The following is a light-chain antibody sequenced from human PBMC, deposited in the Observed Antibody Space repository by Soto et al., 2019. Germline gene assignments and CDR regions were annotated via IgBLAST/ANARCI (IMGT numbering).Light chain of an antibody. Sequence: QSVLTQSYSASASLGSSVKLTCTLSSGHSSYIIAWHHQQPGKAPRYLMTLEGSGSYNKGSGVPDRFSGSSSGADRYLTISNLQFEDEANYYCETWDSNTRVFGGGTKVTVL. V-gene: IGLV4-60*02. CDR3: ETWDSNTRV. CDR2: LEGSGSY. J-gene: IGLJ2*01. CDR1: SGHSSYI.